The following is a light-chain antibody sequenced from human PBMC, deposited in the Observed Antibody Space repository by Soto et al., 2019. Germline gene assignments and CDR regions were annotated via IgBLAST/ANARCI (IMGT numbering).Light chain of an antibody. J-gene: IGLJ1*01. Sequence: QSALTQPRSVSGSPGQSVTISCTGTSSDVGGYNYVSWYQQHPGKAPKLMIYDVSKWPSGVPDRFSGSKSGNTASLTISGLQAEDEADYYCCSYAGSYTIDVFGTGTKLTVL. CDR3: CSYAGSYTIDV. CDR1: SSDVGGYNY. V-gene: IGLV2-11*01. CDR2: DVS.